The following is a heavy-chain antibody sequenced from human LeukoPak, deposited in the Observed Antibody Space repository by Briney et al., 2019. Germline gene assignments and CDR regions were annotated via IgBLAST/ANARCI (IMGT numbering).Heavy chain of an antibody. CDR3: ARTYTNNAGYYLY. D-gene: IGHD3-22*01. CDR1: GFTFSHYW. Sequence: GGSLRLSCAASGFTFSHYWMTWVRQAPGKGLEWVANIKEDGSERYYVDSVKGRFTISRDNAKNSVYLQMASLRAEDTAVYYCARTYTNNAGYYLYWGQGTLVTVSS. J-gene: IGHJ4*02. V-gene: IGHV3-7*05. CDR2: IKEDGSER.